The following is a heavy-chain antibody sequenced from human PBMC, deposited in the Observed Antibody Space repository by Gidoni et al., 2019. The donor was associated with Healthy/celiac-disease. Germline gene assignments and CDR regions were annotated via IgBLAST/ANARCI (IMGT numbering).Heavy chain of an antibody. CDR1: GFTVSSNS. V-gene: IGHV3-53*01. D-gene: IGHD3-10*01. J-gene: IGHJ3*02. CDR3: ARKNYYGSGSYDEVGSEDAFDI. Sequence: EVQLVEPGGGLIQPGGSLRLSCAASGFTVSSNSMSWVRQAPGNGLEWVSVNYSGGSTYYADSVKGRFTISRDNSKNTLYLQMNSLRAEDTAVYYCARKNYYGSGSYDEVGSEDAFDIWGQGTIVTVSS. CDR2: NYSGGST.